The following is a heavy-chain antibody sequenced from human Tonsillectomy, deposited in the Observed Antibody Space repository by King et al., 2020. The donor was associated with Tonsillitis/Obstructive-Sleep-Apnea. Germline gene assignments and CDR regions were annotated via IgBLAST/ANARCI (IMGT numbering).Heavy chain of an antibody. CDR3: ARVLDYYDSSAYRAFDI. CDR1: GFTFSTFW. D-gene: IGHD3-22*01. CDR2: IKEDGSEK. J-gene: IGHJ3*02. Sequence: VQLVESGGGLVQPGGSLRLSCAASGFTFSTFWMSWVRQAPGKGLEWLANIKEDGSEKYYVDSVKGRFTISRDNAKNSLYLQMNSLRAEDPAVYYCARVLDYYDSSAYRAFDIWGQGTMVTVSS. V-gene: IGHV3-7*03.